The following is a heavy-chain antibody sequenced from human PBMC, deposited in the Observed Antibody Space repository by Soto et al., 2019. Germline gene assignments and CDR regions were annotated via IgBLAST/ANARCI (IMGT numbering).Heavy chain of an antibody. CDR2: IIPILGIA. Sequence: SVKVSCKASGGTFSSYTISWVRQAPGQGLEWMGRIIPILGIANYAQKFQGRVTITADKSTSTAYMELSSLRSEDTAVYYCARSKVAMYNWFDPWGQGTLVTVSS. CDR3: ARSKVAMYNWFDP. CDR1: GGTFSSYT. D-gene: IGHD5-12*01. J-gene: IGHJ5*02. V-gene: IGHV1-69*02.